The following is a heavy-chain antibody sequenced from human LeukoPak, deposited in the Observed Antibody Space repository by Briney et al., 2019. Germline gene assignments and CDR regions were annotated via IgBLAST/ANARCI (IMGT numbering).Heavy chain of an antibody. CDR1: GYTFTGYD. CDR3: ARGGHSGYSGWFDP. J-gene: IGHJ5*02. V-gene: IGHV1-8*01. D-gene: IGHD5-12*01. CDR2: MNPNSGNA. Sequence: ASVKVSCKASGYTFTGYDINWVRQATGQGLEWMGWMNPNSGNAGYAQKFQGRVTMTRNTSISTAYMELSSLRSEDTAVYYCARGGHSGYSGWFDPWGQGTLVTVSS.